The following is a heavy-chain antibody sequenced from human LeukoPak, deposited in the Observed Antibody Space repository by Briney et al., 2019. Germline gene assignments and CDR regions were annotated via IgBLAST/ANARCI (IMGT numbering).Heavy chain of an antibody. CDR2: INPKSGGT. CDR3: ARGGEVCSSSSCYRGHDY. D-gene: IGHD2-2*01. Sequence: ASVKVSCKASGNTFAGYYMHWVRQAPGQGLEWMGWINPKSGGTTYEQKFQGRVTMTRDTSTSTAYMELSRLRSDDTAVYYCARGGEVCSSSSCYRGHDYWGQGTLVTVSS. V-gene: IGHV1-2*02. CDR1: GNTFAGYY. J-gene: IGHJ4*02.